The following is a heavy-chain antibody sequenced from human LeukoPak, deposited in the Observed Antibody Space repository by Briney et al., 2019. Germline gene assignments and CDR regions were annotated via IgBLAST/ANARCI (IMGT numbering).Heavy chain of an antibody. V-gene: IGHV3-23*01. Sequence: GGSLRLSCVASEFTFSNYAMNWVRQAPGKGLEWVSTISSGGGDTYIADSVKGRFTSSRDNSKYTLYLQMNRLRADDTAVYYCAKAEGATLYYYGVDVWGQGTTVTVTS. CDR2: ISSGGGDT. CDR3: AKAEGATLYYYGVDV. J-gene: IGHJ6*02. CDR1: EFTFSNYA.